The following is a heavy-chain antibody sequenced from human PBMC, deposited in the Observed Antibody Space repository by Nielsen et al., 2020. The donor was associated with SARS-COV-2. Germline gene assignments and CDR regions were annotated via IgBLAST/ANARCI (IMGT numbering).Heavy chain of an antibody. Sequence: SETLSLTCTVSGGSISSYYWSWIRQPPEKGLEWIGNIYDSGSTYYSPSLKSRVTISVDTSKNQFSLKLSSVTAAGTAVYYCARVTVRGLSLDYWGQGTLVTVSS. D-gene: IGHD3-10*01. CDR2: IYDSGST. V-gene: IGHV4-59*12. CDR3: ARVTVRGLSLDY. J-gene: IGHJ4*02. CDR1: GGSISSYY.